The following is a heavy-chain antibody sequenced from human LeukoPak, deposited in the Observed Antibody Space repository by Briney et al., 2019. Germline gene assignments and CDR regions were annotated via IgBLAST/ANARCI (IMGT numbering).Heavy chain of an antibody. D-gene: IGHD3-22*01. Sequence: SETLSLTCTVSGGSIITYYWSWIRQPPGKGLEWIGYIYYSGSTNYNPSLESRVNISVDTSKNRFSLKLSSVTAADTAVYYCARDPTYDSSGYFDYWGQGTLVTVSS. J-gene: IGHJ4*02. CDR2: IYYSGST. V-gene: IGHV4-59*01. CDR3: ARDPTYDSSGYFDY. CDR1: GGSIITYY.